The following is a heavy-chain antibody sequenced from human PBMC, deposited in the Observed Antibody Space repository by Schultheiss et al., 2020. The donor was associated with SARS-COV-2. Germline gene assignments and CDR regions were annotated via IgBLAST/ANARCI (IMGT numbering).Heavy chain of an antibody. J-gene: IGHJ6*03. V-gene: IGHV4-61*05. CDR1: GGSISSSSYY. CDR3: ARVRGGGSGSYYSPHSRYHYYYMDV. Sequence: SQTLSLTCTVSGGSISSSSYYWGWIRQPPGKGLEWIGYIYYSGSTNYNPSLKSRVTISVDTSKNQFSLKLSSVTAADTAVYYCARVRGGGSGSYYSPHSRYHYYYMDVWGKGTTVTVSS. D-gene: IGHD3-10*01. CDR2: IYYSGST.